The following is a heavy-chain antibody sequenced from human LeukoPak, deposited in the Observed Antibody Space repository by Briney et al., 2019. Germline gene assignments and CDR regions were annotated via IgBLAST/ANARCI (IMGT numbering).Heavy chain of an antibody. Sequence: PGGSLRLSCAASGFTVRSIYMTWVRQAPGKGLEWVSSFYSGGSSYYADSVKGRFIISRDSSTDTLYLQMNSLRVEDTAVYFCARDRGYGYGFFDYWGQGTLVTVSS. CDR2: FYSGGSS. V-gene: IGHV3-53*01. CDR3: ARDRGYGYGFFDY. CDR1: GFTVRSIY. J-gene: IGHJ4*02. D-gene: IGHD5-18*01.